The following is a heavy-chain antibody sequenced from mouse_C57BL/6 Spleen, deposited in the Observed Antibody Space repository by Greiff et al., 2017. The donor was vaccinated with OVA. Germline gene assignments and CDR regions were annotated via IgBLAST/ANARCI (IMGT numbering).Heavy chain of an antibody. J-gene: IGHJ4*01. CDR2: IDPSDSYT. CDR1: GYTFTSYW. CDR3: ARPYYDYDAHYYAMDY. Sequence: QVQLKQPGAELVMPGASVKLSCKASGYTFTSYWMHWVKQRPGQGLEWIGEIDPSDSYTNYNQKFKGKSTLTVDKSSSTAYMQLSSLTSEDSAVYYCARPYYDYDAHYYAMDYWGQGTSVTVSS. V-gene: IGHV1-69*01. D-gene: IGHD2-4*01.